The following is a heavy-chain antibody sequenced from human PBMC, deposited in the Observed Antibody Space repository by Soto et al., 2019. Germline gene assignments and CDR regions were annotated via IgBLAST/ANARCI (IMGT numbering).Heavy chain of an antibody. Sequence: EVQLVESGGGLVQPGGSLRLSCAASGFTVSSNYMSWVRQAPGKGLVWVSVIYSGGGTFYADSVKGRFTISRDNSKDTLYLQMNTLRAEDTAVYYWARERTGPHIDYWGQGALVTVSS. CDR2: IYSGGGT. CDR1: GFTVSSNY. V-gene: IGHV3-66*01. CDR3: ARERTGPHIDY. J-gene: IGHJ4*02.